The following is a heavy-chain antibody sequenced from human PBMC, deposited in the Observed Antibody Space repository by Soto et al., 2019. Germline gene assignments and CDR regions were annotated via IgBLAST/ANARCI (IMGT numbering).Heavy chain of an antibody. D-gene: IGHD2-2*01. V-gene: IGHV4-31*03. CDR2: IYYSGST. CDR3: ARVGVPAAIKGIWFDP. CDR1: GGSISSGGYY. Sequence: KSSETLSLTCTVSGGSISSGGYYWSWIRQHPGKGLEWIGYIYYSGSTYYNPSLKGRVTISVDTSKNQFSLKLSSVTAADTAVYYCARVGVPAAIKGIWFDPWGQGTLVTVSS. J-gene: IGHJ5*02.